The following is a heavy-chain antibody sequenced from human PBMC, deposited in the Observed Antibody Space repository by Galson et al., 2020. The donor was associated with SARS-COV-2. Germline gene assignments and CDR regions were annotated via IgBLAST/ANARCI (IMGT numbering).Heavy chain of an antibody. D-gene: IGHD3-22*01. CDR2: IYYTWIT. Sequence: SETLSLTCPVSGGSIRRSFWSWIRQSPGKGLEWMGHIYYTWITNYNPSLRGRVTISIDTSKYQFSLKRSSVTAADTAVYYCAGVTNYYNSRRFPKRWVDRWGQGALVTVSS. J-gene: IGHJ4*02. CDR1: GGSIRRSF. CDR3: AGVTNYYNSRRFPKRWVDR. V-gene: IGHV4-59*08.